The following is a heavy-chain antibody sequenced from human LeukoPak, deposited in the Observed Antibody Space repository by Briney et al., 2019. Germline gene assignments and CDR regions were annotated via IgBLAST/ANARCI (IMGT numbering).Heavy chain of an antibody. J-gene: IGHJ6*02. CDR1: GGSVSSASYY. Sequence: SETLSLTCTVSGGSVSSASYYWSWIRQPPGKGLEWIGYIYYNGSTNYNPSLKSRVTIILDTSKNLFYLKLSSVTAADTAVYYCARETIETTTFRFRHYSYYYGLDVWGQGTALTVSS. V-gene: IGHV4-61*01. CDR3: ARETIETTTFRFRHYSYYYGLDV. D-gene: IGHD1/OR15-1a*01. CDR2: IYYNGST.